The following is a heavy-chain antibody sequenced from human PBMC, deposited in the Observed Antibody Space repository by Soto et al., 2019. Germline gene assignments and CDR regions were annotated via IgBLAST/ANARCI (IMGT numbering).Heavy chain of an antibody. CDR2: ISPYNGNT. V-gene: IGHV1-18*04. CDR3: ARDFGCDLSAPGAVFDH. D-gene: IGHD2-21*02. Sequence: ASVKVSCKASGYFFTTYGISWGRQAPGQGLEWMGWISPYNGNTNYAQSFQGRVTMTTDTSTYTAYMELRSLRSDDPAVSYCARDFGCDLSAPGAVFDHWGQGTVVTVYS. CDR1: GYFFTTYG. J-gene: IGHJ4*02.